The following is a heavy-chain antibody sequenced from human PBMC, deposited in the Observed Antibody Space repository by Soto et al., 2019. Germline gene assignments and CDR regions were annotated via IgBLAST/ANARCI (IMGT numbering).Heavy chain of an antibody. CDR3: ARDDSLTTGPPGGMVV. CDR1: GYTFTSYY. CDR2: INPSAGST. V-gene: IGHV1-46*01. Sequence: GASVKVSCKASGYTFTSYYMHWVRQAPGQGLEWMGIINPSAGSTSFAQKFQGRVTMTRDTSTSTVYMELSSLRSEDTAVYYCARDDSLTTGPPGGMVVWGQGTTVTVSS. D-gene: IGHD4-17*01. J-gene: IGHJ6*02.